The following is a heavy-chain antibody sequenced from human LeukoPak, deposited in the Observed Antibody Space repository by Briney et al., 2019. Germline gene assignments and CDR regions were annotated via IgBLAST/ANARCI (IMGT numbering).Heavy chain of an antibody. V-gene: IGHV3-74*01. Sequence: GGSLRLSCAASGFTSSAYWMHWVRQVPGKGLVCVSRINSDVSTTNYADSVKGRFTISRDNAKNTIYLQMNSLRAEDTAVYYCAKDINGLVQAPDYYYGMDVWGQGTTVTVSS. D-gene: IGHD6-19*01. CDR3: AKDINGLVQAPDYYYGMDV. CDR2: INSDVSTT. CDR1: GFTSSAYW. J-gene: IGHJ6*02.